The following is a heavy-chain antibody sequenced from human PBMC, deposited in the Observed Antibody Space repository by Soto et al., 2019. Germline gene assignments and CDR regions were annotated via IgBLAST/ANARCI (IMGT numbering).Heavy chain of an antibody. CDR3: ARVTGTITNTFVY. Sequence: SETMSVTCPVSGGCISRWYWSWIRQPAGKGLEWIGRIYTSGSNNYNPSLKSRVTMSVDTSQNQFSLKLSSVTAADTAVYYCARVTGTITNTFVYGGQGTLVTVSA. J-gene: IGHJ4*02. CDR1: GGCISRWY. D-gene: IGHD1-7*01. CDR2: IYTSGSN. V-gene: IGHV4-4*07.